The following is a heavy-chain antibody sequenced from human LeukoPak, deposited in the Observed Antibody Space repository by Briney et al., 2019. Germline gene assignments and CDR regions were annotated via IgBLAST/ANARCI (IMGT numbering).Heavy chain of an antibody. CDR2: ITPIFGTA. CDR1: GGTFSSYA. J-gene: IGHJ3*02. Sequence: SVKVSCKASGGTFSSYAISWVRQAPGQGLEWMGGITPIFGTANYAQKFQGRVTITADESTSTAYMELSSLRSEDTAVYYCARDRGYSESDAFDIWGQGTMVTVSS. V-gene: IGHV1-69*01. D-gene: IGHD5-18*01. CDR3: ARDRGYSESDAFDI.